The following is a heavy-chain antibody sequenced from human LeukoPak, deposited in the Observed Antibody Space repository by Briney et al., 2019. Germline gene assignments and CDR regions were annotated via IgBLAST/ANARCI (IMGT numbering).Heavy chain of an antibody. CDR1: GFTLRSNY. CDR2: IYYGGST. CDR3: ARVGARYYGSGSHDGYYFDY. V-gene: IGHV3-53*01. J-gene: IGHJ4*02. D-gene: IGHD3-10*01. Sequence: GGTLRLSCAASGFTLRSNYMSGVRQAPGGGLVCVSVIYYGGSTYYADSVQGRFTISRDNSQNTLYLQMNSLSAEDTAVYYCARVGARYYGSGSHDGYYFDYWGQGTLVTVSS.